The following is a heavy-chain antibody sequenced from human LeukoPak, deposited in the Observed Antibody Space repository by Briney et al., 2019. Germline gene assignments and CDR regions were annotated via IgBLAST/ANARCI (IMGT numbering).Heavy chain of an antibody. CDR1: GGSISSGGYS. CDR3: ATQRVVRGVINAFNI. J-gene: IGHJ3*02. D-gene: IGHD3-10*01. V-gene: IGHV4-61*08. Sequence: SETLSLTCAVSGGSISSGGYSWSWIRQPPGKGLEWIGYIYYSGTTNYNPSLKSQVTISVDTSKNQFSLKLSSVTAADTAVYYCATQRVVRGVINAFNIWGQGTMVTVSS. CDR2: IYYSGTT.